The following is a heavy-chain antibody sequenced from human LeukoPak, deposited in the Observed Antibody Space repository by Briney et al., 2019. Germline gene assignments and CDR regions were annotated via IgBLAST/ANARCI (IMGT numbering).Heavy chain of an antibody. D-gene: IGHD6-13*01. Sequence: GASVKVSCKASGYTFTGYYMHWVRQAPGKGLEWMGWINVYNGKTDYAQKFQGRVTMTTDTSTNTAYMDLRSLRSDDTAMYYCANRGQQLYDYWGQGTLVTVSS. CDR2: INVYNGKT. CDR1: GYTFTGYY. J-gene: IGHJ4*02. V-gene: IGHV1-18*04. CDR3: ANRGQQLYDY.